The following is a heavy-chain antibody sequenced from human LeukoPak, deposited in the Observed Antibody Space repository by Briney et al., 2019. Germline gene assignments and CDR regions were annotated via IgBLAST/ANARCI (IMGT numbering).Heavy chain of an antibody. CDR2: INHSGST. V-gene: IGHV4-34*01. D-gene: IGHD3-9*01. J-gene: IGHJ4*02. Sequence: SETLSLTCAVYGGSFSGYYWSWIRQPPGEGLEWIGEINHSGSTNYNPSLKSRVTISVDTSKNQFSLKLSSVTAADTAVYYCARGGDILTVLDYWGQGTLVTVSS. CDR3: ARGGDILTVLDY. CDR1: GGSFSGYY.